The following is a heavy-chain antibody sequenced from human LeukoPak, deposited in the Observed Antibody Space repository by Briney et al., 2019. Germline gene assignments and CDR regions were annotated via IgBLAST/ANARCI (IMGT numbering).Heavy chain of an antibody. V-gene: IGHV3-23*01. CDR3: ASHGGYSNVDYFDY. J-gene: IGHJ4*02. CDR1: GFTFSSYA. CDR2: ISGSGGTT. Sequence: GGSLRLSCAASGFTFSSYAMSWVRQAPGKGLEWVSSISGSGGTTYYADSVKGRFTISRDNSKNTPYLQMNSLRAEDTAVYYCASHGGYSNVDYFDYWGQGTLVTVSS. D-gene: IGHD6-13*01.